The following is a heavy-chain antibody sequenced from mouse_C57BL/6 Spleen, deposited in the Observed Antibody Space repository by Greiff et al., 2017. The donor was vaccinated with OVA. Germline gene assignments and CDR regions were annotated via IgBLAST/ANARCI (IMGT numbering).Heavy chain of an antibody. CDR3: ARDPPGWYAMDY. D-gene: IGHD1-1*02. J-gene: IGHJ4*01. Sequence: EVKLQESGPGLVKPSQSLSLTCSVTGYSITSGYYWNWIRQFPGNKLEWMGYISYDGSNNYNPSLKNRISITRDTSKNQFFLKLNSVTTEDTATYYCARDPPGWYAMDYWGQGTSVTVSS. V-gene: IGHV3-6*01. CDR1: GYSITSGYY. CDR2: ISYDGSN.